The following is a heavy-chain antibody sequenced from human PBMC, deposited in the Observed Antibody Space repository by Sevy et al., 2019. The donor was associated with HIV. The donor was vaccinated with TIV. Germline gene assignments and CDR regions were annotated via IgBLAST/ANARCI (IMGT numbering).Heavy chain of an antibody. CDR2: INPNSGGT. D-gene: IGHD5-12*01. V-gene: IGHV1-2*02. CDR1: GYTFTGYY. Sequence: ASVKVSCKASGYTFTGYYMHWVRQAPGQGLEWMGWINPNSGGTNYAQKFQGRVTMTRDTSISTAYMALSRLRSDDTAVYYCARGWMATIYGHYGYWGQGTLVTVSS. J-gene: IGHJ4*02. CDR3: ARGWMATIYGHYGY.